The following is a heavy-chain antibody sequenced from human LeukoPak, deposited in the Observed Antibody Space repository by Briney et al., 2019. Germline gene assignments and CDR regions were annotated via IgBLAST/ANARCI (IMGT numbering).Heavy chain of an antibody. CDR2: IRSKANSYAT. Sequence: GGSLRLSCAASQFTFSGSAMHWVRQASGKGLEWVGRIRSKANSYATAYAASVKGRFTISRDDSKNTAYLQMNSLKTEDTAVYYCTRLNSYSSGYSYWGQGTLVTVSS. CDR3: TRLNSYSSGYSY. D-gene: IGHD3-22*01. CDR1: QFTFSGSA. J-gene: IGHJ4*02. V-gene: IGHV3-73*01.